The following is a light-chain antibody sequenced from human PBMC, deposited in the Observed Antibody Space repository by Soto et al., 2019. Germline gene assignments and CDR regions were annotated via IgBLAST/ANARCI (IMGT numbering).Light chain of an antibody. CDR2: GAS. CDR3: HQYNNWPPYT. CDR1: QSVGSN. J-gene: IGKJ2*01. V-gene: IGKV3D-15*01. Sequence: ETVMTQSPATLSVSPGESATLSCRASQSVGSNLAWYQQKPGQAPRLLVYGASTRATGIPARFSGSGSGTEFNLTISSLQSEDFAVYYCHQYNNWPPYTFGQGTELEI.